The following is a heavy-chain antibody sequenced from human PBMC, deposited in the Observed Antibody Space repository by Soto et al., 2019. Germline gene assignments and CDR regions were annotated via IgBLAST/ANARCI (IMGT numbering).Heavy chain of an antibody. J-gene: IGHJ4*02. CDR3: ARAGWKTISGYWPPDYFDY. D-gene: IGHD5-12*01. Sequence: SETLSLTCTVSGGSISSGDYYWGWIRQPPGKGLEWIGYIYYSGSTYYNPSLKSRVTISVDTSKNQFSLKLSSVTAADTAVYYCARAGWKTISGYWPPDYFDYWGQGTLVTVSS. V-gene: IGHV4-30-4*01. CDR2: IYYSGST. CDR1: GGSISSGDYY.